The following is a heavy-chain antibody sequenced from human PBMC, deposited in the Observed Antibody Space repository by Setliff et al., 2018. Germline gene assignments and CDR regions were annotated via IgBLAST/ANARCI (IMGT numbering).Heavy chain of an antibody. J-gene: IGHJ4*02. CDR3: ARDPHYGDYVFNY. CDR1: GGTFSSYA. V-gene: IGHV1-46*01. CDR2: IIPSGGST. Sequence: ASVKVSCKASGGTFSSYAISWVRQAPGQGLEWMGGIIPSGGSTSYAQKFQGRVTMTRDTSTSTVYMELSSLSSEDTAVYYCARDPHYGDYVFNYWGQGTLVTVSS. D-gene: IGHD4-17*01.